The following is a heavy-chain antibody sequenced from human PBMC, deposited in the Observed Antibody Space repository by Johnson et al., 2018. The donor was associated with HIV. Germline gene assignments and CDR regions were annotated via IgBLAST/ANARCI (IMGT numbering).Heavy chain of an antibody. Sequence: QMQLVESGGGLVQPGGSLRLSCAASGFTVSSYAMHWVRQAPGKGLEWVAVISYDGSNKYYADSVKGRFTISRDNSKNTLYLQMNSLRAEDTAVYYCAREGGIVLSPGSFDIWGQGTMVTVSS. CDR2: ISYDGSNK. V-gene: IGHV3-30*14. J-gene: IGHJ3*02. D-gene: IGHD2-8*01. CDR1: GFTVSSYA. CDR3: AREGGIVLSPGSFDI.